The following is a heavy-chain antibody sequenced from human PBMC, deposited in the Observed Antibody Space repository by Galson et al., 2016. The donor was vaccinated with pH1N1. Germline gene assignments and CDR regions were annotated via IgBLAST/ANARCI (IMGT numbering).Heavy chain of an antibody. CDR1: GGTFSSFG. V-gene: IGHV1-69*13. D-gene: IGHD2-21*02. Sequence: SVKVSCKASGGTFSSFGISWVRQAPGQGLEWMGGIIGMFAKTNYAQKFQGRVTITADELTSTAYMDLSSLTSEDTAVYYCARSPGCMVTALDNWGHGTLVTVSS. CDR3: ARSPGCMVTALDN. J-gene: IGHJ4*01. CDR2: IIGMFAKT.